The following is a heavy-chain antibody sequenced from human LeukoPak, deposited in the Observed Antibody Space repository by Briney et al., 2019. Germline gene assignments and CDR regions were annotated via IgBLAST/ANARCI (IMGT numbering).Heavy chain of an antibody. CDR3: ARGIAAAGTDY. V-gene: IGHV4-34*01. D-gene: IGHD6-13*01. Sequence: MPPDTLSLTCALYSGSFSGYYWRWIRQPPGKGLEWIGDLNHSGSTNYNPSLKSRVTISVDTSKNQFSLKPSSVTAADTAVYYCARGIAAAGTDYWGQGTLVTVSS. CDR1: SGSFSGYY. J-gene: IGHJ4*02. CDR2: LNHSGST.